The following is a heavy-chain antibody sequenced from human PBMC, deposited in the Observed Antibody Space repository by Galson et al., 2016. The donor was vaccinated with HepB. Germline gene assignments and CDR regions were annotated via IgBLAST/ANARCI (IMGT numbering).Heavy chain of an antibody. CDR3: AREVIPVGDADAFDF. CDR2: IYSGGST. CDR1: GFTVSNNY. Sequence: SLRLSCAASGFTVSNNYMKWVRQAPGKGLEWVSLIYSGGSTYYADSVKGRFTISRDSSKNTLYLQMNSLRAEDTAVYYCAREVIPVGDADAFDFWGQGILVTVSS. D-gene: IGHD2-21*01. V-gene: IGHV3-66*01. J-gene: IGHJ4*02.